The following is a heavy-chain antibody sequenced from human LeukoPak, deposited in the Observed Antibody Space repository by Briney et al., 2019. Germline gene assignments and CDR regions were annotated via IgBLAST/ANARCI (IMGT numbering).Heavy chain of an antibody. V-gene: IGHV4-4*02. J-gene: IGHJ4*02. CDR3: ARGGGYYLDY. CDR1: GGSISSNNW. Sequence: PSGTLSLTCDVSGGSISSNNWWNWVRQPPGKGLEWIGEIFYSGTTNYSPSLTGRVTISVDKSNNQFSLHLSSVTAADSAVYYCARGGGYYLDYLGQGTLVTVSS. CDR2: IFYSGTT. D-gene: IGHD2-15*01.